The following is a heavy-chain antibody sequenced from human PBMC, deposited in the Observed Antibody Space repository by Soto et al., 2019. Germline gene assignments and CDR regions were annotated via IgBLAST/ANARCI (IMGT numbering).Heavy chain of an antibody. Sequence: QVQLQESGPGLVKSSETLSLICFVSGEALGSGQSYWNWIRQAPGKGLEWIGHTFVTGATKYSASPKSRVTMSVDTSKSQIYLTLTSVTAADSATYFCARGRSDSAGSSFGRRMDVWGQGTTVTVSS. V-gene: IGHV4-61*01. D-gene: IGHD3-10*01. CDR2: TFVTGAT. J-gene: IGHJ6*02. CDR3: ARGRSDSAGSSFGRRMDV. CDR1: GEALGSGQSY.